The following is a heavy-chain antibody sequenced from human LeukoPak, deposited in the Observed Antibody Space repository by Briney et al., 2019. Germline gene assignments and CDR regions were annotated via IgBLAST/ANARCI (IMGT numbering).Heavy chain of an antibody. V-gene: IGHV3-23*01. CDR1: GFTFSGYA. CDR2: ISGSGGST. J-gene: IGHJ4*02. D-gene: IGHD3-10*01. CDR3: AKVYKKFGELFSFDY. Sequence: PGGSLRLSCAASGFTFSGYAMSWVRQAPGKGLEWVSAISGSGGSTYYADSVKGRFTISRDNSKNTLYLQMNSLRAEDTAVYYCAKVYKKFGELFSFDYWGQGTLVTVSS.